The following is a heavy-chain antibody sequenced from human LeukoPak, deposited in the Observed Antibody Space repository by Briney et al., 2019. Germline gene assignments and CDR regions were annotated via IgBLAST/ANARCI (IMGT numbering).Heavy chain of an antibody. CDR1: GFTFSNAW. D-gene: IGHD1/OR15-1a*01. J-gene: IGHJ4*02. CDR3: TRCSTGTRLYYFDY. CDR2: IKTKTDGATT. V-gene: IGHV3-15*01. Sequence: PGGSLRLSCAASGFTFSNAWMNWVRQAPGKGLEWVGRIKTKTDGATTDYAAPVKGRFTISRDESKNLLYLQMNSLKTEDTAVYYCTRCSTGTRLYYFDYWGQGTLVTVSS.